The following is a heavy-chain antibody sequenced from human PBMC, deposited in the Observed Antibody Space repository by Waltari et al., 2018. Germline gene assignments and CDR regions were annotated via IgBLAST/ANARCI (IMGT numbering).Heavy chain of an antibody. J-gene: IGHJ4*02. D-gene: IGHD3-9*01. CDR1: GYFISSGYY. V-gene: IGHV4-38-2*01. CDR3: ARRGIRGTGYFDY. Sequence: QVHLQESGPGLVKPSETLSLTCAVSGYFISSGYYWGWIRQSPEKGLEWIGSTYHCGSPYYNPSLKSRGTISVDTSKNEFALNLSSVTAADTAVYYCARRGIRGTGYFDYWGQGTLVTVSS. CDR2: TYHCGSP.